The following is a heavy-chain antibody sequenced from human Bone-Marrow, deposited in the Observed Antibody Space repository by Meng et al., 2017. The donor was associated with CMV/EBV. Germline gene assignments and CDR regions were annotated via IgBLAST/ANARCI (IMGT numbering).Heavy chain of an antibody. CDR3: AKEDITIFGVAPIDY. Sequence: GESLKISCAASGFTFSSYAMSWVRQAPGKGLEWVSGISGSGGNTYYADSVKGRFTISRDNSKNTLYLQMNSLRADDTAVYYCAKEDITIFGVAPIDYWGQGTLVTVSS. CDR1: GFTFSSYA. J-gene: IGHJ4*02. V-gene: IGHV3-23*01. D-gene: IGHD3-3*01. CDR2: ISGSGGNT.